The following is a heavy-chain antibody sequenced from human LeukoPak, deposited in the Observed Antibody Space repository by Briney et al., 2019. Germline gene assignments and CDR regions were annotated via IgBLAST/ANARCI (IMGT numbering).Heavy chain of an antibody. J-gene: IGHJ4*02. V-gene: IGHV3-23*01. Sequence: GGSLRLSCAASGFTFSNYAMSWVRQAPEKGLECVSGISGSGGTTYYADSVKGRFTISRDNSKNTLYLQMNSLRAEDTAVYYCARRRYYDSSGYYSLIDYWGQGTLVTVSS. CDR3: ARRRYYDSSGYYSLIDY. CDR2: ISGSGGTT. CDR1: GFTFSNYA. D-gene: IGHD3-22*01.